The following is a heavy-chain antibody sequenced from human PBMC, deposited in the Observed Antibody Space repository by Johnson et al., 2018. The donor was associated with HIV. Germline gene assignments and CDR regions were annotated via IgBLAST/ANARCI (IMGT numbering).Heavy chain of an antibody. CDR3: ARGRPWGWELRRDAFDI. Sequence: QMQLVESGGGVVQPGRSLRLSCAASGFSFSRYVMHWVRQAPGKGLEWVAVISDDGSNKYYGDSVKGRFTISRDYSKNTLYLQMNSLRDEDTALYYCARGRPWGWELRRDAFDIWGQGTMVTVSS. CDR2: ISDDGSNK. D-gene: IGHD3-16*01. CDR1: GFSFSRYV. V-gene: IGHV3-30-3*01. J-gene: IGHJ3*02.